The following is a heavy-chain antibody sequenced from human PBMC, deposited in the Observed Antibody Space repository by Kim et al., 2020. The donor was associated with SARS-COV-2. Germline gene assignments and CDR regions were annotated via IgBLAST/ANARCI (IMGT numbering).Heavy chain of an antibody. CDR3: ARGPLTLWFGELSPLDY. CDR1: GFTFSSYA. D-gene: IGHD3-10*01. Sequence: GGSLRLSCAASGFTFSSYAMHWVRQAPGKGLEWVAVISYDGSNKYYADSVKGRFTISRDNSKNTLYLQMNSLRAEDTAVYYCARGPLTLWFGELSPLDYWGQGTLVTVSS. J-gene: IGHJ4*02. V-gene: IGHV3-30*04. CDR2: ISYDGSNK.